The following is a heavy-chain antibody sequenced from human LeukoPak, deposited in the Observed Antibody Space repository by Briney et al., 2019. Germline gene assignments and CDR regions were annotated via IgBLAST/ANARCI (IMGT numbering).Heavy chain of an antibody. V-gene: IGHV4-34*01. CDR1: GGSFSGYY. CDR2: INHSGST. D-gene: IGHD3-10*01. J-gene: IGHJ4*02. CDR3: ARPPAYYYGSGSYYTGGSYFDY. Sequence: SETLSLTCAVYGGSFSGYYWSWIRQPPGKGLEWIGEINHSGSTNYNPSPKSRVTISVDTSKNQFSLKLSSVTAADTAVCYCARPPAYYYGSGSYYTGGSYFDYWGQGTLVTVSS.